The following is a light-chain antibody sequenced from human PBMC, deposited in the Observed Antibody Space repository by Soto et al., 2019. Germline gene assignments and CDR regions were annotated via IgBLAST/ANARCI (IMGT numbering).Light chain of an antibody. CDR2: AAS. V-gene: IGKV1-39*01. CDR1: QSISSY. CDR3: QQSYSGPHT. Sequence: DIQMTQSPSSLSASVGDRVTITCRASQSISSYLNWYQQKPGKGPKVLIYAASSLQSGVPSRCSGMGSGTDFTLGISSLQPEDFATYYCQQSYSGPHTFGGGTKVDIK. J-gene: IGKJ4*02.